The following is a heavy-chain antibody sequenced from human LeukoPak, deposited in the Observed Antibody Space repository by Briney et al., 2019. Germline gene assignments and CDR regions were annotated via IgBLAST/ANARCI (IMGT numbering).Heavy chain of an antibody. CDR1: GGSISSGSYY. J-gene: IGHJ3*02. D-gene: IGHD2-2*01. V-gene: IGHV4-61*02. Sequence: PSQTLSLTCTVSGGSISSGSYYWSWIRQPAGKGLEWIGRIYTSGSTNYNPSLKSRVTISVDTSKNQFSLKLSSVTAADTAVYYCARDRRYCSSTSCYAFDIWGQGTTVTVSS. CDR2: IYTSGST. CDR3: ARDRRYCSSTSCYAFDI.